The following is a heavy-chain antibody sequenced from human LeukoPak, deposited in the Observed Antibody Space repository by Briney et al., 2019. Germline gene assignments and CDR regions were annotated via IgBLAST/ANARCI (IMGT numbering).Heavy chain of an antibody. D-gene: IGHD1-26*01. CDR2: IYFSGSP. CDR1: GGSTSRYY. J-gene: IGHJ4*02. Sequence: SETLSLTCTVSGGSTSRYYGSWLRQPPGKGLEWIGYIYFSGSPNYNPSLKSRGTLSIDTSKNQFSLKLSSVTAADTAVYYCARHGGSYTFDYWGQGTLVTVSS. CDR3: ARHGGSYTFDY. V-gene: IGHV4-59*08.